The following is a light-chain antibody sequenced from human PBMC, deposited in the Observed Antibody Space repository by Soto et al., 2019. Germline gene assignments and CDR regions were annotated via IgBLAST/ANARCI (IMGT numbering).Light chain of an antibody. V-gene: IGKV1-5*03. CDR1: QSISSW. CDR2: KAS. J-gene: IGKJ3*01. CDR3: QHYHGA. Sequence: DIQMTQSPSTLSASVGDRVTITCRASQSISSWLAWYQQKPGKAPNLLIYKASSLESGVPARFSGSGSGTEFTLTISSLQPDDFATYYCQHYHGAFGPGTKVDI.